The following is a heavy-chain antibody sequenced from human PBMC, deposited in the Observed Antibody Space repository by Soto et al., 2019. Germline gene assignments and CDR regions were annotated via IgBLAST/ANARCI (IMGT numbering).Heavy chain of an antibody. J-gene: IGHJ4*02. CDR2: IFYSGST. CDR3: ARGRFLYNEFWSGLYDY. Sequence: QVQLQESGPGLVKPSETLSLTCTVSGGSISSYYWNWIRQPPGKGLEWIGFIFYSGSTNYNPSLKSRVTILVDTSKSQFSLKRSSVTAADTAVYYCARGRFLYNEFWSGLYDYWGQGTLVTVSS. V-gene: IGHV4-59*01. D-gene: IGHD3-3*01. CDR1: GGSISSYY.